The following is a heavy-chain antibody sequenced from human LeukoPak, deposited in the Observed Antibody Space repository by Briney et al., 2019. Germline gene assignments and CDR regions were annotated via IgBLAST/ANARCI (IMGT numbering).Heavy chain of an antibody. CDR2: INHSGST. J-gene: IGHJ5*02. Sequence: SETLSLTCAVYGGSFSGYYWSRIRQPPGKGLEWIGEINHSGSTNYNPSLKSRVTISVDTSKNQFSLKLSSVTAADTAVYYCARALCSGGSCYSTWGFDPWGQGTLVTVSS. V-gene: IGHV4-34*01. CDR1: GGSFSGYY. CDR3: ARALCSGGSCYSTWGFDP. D-gene: IGHD2-15*01.